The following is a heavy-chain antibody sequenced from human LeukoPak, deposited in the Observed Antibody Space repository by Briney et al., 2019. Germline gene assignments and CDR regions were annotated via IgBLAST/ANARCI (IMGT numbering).Heavy chain of an antibody. V-gene: IGHV1-58*01. J-gene: IGHJ4*02. D-gene: IGHD5-24*01. CDR2: IVVGSGNT. CDR1: GFTFTSSA. Sequence: WASVKVSCKASGFTFTSSAVQWVRQARGQRLEWIGWIVVGSGNTNYAQKFQERVTITRDMSTSTAYMELSSLRSEDTAVYYCAADGDGYKVGYFDYWGQGTLVTVSS. CDR3: AADGDGYKVGYFDY.